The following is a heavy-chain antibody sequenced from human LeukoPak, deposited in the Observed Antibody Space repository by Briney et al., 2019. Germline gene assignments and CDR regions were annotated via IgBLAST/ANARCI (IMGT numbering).Heavy chain of an antibody. CDR1: GFTFSSYG. D-gene: IGHD3-9*01. V-gene: IGHV3-30*18. CDR3: AEDRKLRYFDWLLPTTGYYGMDV. CDR2: ISYDGSNK. Sequence: GRSLRLSCAASGFTFSSYGMHWVRQAPGKGLEWVAVISYDGSNKYYADSVKGRFTISRDNSKNTLYLQMNSLRAEDTAVYYCAEDRKLRYFDWLLPTTGYYGMDVWGQGTTVTVSS. J-gene: IGHJ6*02.